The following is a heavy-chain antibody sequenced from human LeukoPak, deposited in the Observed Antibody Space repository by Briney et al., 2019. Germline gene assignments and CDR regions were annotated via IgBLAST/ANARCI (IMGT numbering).Heavy chain of an antibody. Sequence: RASVTVSCKASGYTFTSYDIHWVRQATGQGLEWMGRMNPNNGNTGDAQKFQGRVTMTRDPSISTAYMELSSLRSEDTGVYFCARALAGTAELDVWGKGTTVTVSS. CDR3: ARALAGTAELDV. CDR2: MNPNNGNT. V-gene: IGHV1-8*01. J-gene: IGHJ6*04. D-gene: IGHD1-1*01. CDR1: GYTFTSYD.